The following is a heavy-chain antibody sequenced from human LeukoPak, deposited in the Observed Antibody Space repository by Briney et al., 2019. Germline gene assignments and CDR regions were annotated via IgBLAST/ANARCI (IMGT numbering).Heavy chain of an antibody. CDR2: ISDSGGST. CDR1: GFTFSSYA. J-gene: IGHJ5*02. CDR3: AKPGSWYGWFDP. D-gene: IGHD6-13*01. V-gene: IGHV3-23*01. Sequence: PGGSLRLSCAASGFTFSSYAMSWVRQAPGQGPEWVSTISDSGGSTYYADSVKGRFTISRDNSKNTLYLQMNSLRAEDTAVYYCAKPGSWYGWFDPWGQGTLVTVSS.